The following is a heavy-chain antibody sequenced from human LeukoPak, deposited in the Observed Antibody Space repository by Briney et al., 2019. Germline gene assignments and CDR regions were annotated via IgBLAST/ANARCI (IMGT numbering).Heavy chain of an antibody. J-gene: IGHJ4*02. V-gene: IGHV3-21*01. CDR2: ISSSSTYI. D-gene: IGHD6-13*01. Sequence: GGSLRLSCAASGFIFSSYTMNWVRQAPGKGLEWVSSISSSSTYIYYADSVKGRFTISRDNAKNSLYLQMNSLRAEDTAVYYCARGGIAAAGIDYWGQGTLVTVSS. CDR3: ARGGIAAAGIDY. CDR1: GFIFSSYT.